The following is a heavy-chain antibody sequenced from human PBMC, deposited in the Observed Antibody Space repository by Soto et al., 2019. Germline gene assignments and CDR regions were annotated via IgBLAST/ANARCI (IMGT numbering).Heavy chain of an antibody. Sequence: QVQLVQSGPEVRKPGASVKVSCEASGYTFTTSGISWVRQVPGQGLEWMGWISTYNGDTNSAQNFQGRVLMTADTSTGTAYIELMSLKSDDTAVYYCARQGLWPYYSYGLDVWGQGTIVTVYS. J-gene: IGHJ6*02. V-gene: IGHV1-18*01. CDR1: GYTFTTSG. CDR3: ARQGLWPYYSYGLDV. CDR2: ISTYNGDT.